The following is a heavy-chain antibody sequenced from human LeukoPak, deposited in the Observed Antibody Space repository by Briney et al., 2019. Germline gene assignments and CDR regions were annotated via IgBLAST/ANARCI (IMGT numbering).Heavy chain of an antibody. V-gene: IGHV3-30*02. J-gene: IGHJ4*02. Sequence: GGSLRLSCAASGFTFSNYGMHWVRQAPGKGLEWVAFIRYDGSNKYYADSVKGRFTISRDNSKNTLYLQMNSLRAEDTAVYYCAKVGTGYGSGSSLYYFDYWGQGTLVTVSS. CDR2: IRYDGSNK. CDR3: AKVGTGYGSGSSLYYFDY. D-gene: IGHD3-10*01. CDR1: GFTFSNYG.